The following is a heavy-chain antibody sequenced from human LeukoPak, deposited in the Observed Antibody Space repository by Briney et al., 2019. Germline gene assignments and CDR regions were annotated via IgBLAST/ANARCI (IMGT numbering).Heavy chain of an antibody. Sequence: GGSLRLSCAASGFTFSSYAMHWVRQAPGKGLEWVAVISYDGSNKYYADSVKGRFTISRDNSKNTLYLQMNSLRAEDTAVNYCARDIPYYYDSSGYYPDHFDYWGQGTLVTVSS. V-gene: IGHV3-30-3*01. D-gene: IGHD3-22*01. CDR1: GFTFSSYA. J-gene: IGHJ4*02. CDR2: ISYDGSNK. CDR3: ARDIPYYYDSSGYYPDHFDY.